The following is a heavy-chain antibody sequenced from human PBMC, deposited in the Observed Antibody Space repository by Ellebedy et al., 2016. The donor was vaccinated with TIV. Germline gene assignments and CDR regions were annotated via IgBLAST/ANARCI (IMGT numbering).Heavy chain of an antibody. CDR2: IYYSGST. CDR1: GGPIGAINYY. Sequence: SETLSLTCTVSGGPIGAINYYWGWIRQPPGTGLEWIGSIYYSGSTYYNPSLKSRVTITADMSKNQFSLKLTSVTVADTAMYYCAGDEYSSTWYKYWGHGSLVTVSS. D-gene: IGHD6-13*01. V-gene: IGHV4-39*07. CDR3: AGDEYSSTWYKY. J-gene: IGHJ4*01.